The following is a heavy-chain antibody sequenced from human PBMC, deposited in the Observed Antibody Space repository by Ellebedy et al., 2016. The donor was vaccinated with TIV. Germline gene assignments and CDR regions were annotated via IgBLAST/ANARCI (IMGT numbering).Heavy chain of an antibody. CDR1: GYTFSNFY. CDR2: MNPNSGNT. CDR3: PRGLESYWLDY. J-gene: IGHJ4*02. V-gene: IGHV1-8*02. Sequence: AASVKVSCKASGYTFSNFYIHWVRQATGQGLEWMGWMNPNSGNTGYAQKFQGRVTMTRNTSISTAYMELSSLRSEDTAVYYCPRGLESYWLDYWGQGTLVTVSS. D-gene: IGHD3-10*01.